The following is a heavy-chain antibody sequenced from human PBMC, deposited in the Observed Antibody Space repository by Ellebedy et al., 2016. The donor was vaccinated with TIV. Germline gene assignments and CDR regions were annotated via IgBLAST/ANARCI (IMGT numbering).Heavy chain of an antibody. D-gene: IGHD2-15*01. CDR2: IRAKAYGEMT. CDR1: GFTYSSYA. Sequence: GESLKISCAASGFTYSSYAMNWIRQAPGKGLEWVSFIRAKAYGEMTDDAASVKGRFTISRDDSKSAAYLQMNSLRTEDTAIYYCTRDPHRYCSRVSCPSDYWGHGILVTVSS. J-gene: IGHJ4*01. CDR3: TRDPHRYCSRVSCPSDY. V-gene: IGHV3-49*03.